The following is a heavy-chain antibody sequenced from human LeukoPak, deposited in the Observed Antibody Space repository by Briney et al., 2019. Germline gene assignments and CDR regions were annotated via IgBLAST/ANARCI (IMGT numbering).Heavy chain of an antibody. J-gene: IGHJ6*02. CDR1: GGTFSSYA. Sequence: SVKVSCKASGGTFSSYAISWVRQAPGQGLEWMGGIIPIFGTANYAQKFQGRVTITADESTSTAYMELSSLRSEDTAVYYCPRDAVVNPPTAYYYGMDVWGQGTTVTVSS. CDR3: PRDAVVNPPTAYYYGMDV. D-gene: IGHD4-23*01. CDR2: IIPIFGTA. V-gene: IGHV1-69*13.